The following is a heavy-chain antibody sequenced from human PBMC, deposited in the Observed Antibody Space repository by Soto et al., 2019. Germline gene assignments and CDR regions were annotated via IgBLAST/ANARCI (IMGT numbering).Heavy chain of an antibody. CDR3: ARGGGSYYYYGMDV. D-gene: IGHD3-16*01. V-gene: IGHV5-51*01. CDR1: GYSFTSYW. CDR2: IYPGDSDT. J-gene: IGHJ6*02. Sequence: VESRTNSCTGSGYSFTSYWIGLVRQVPGKGLEWMGIIYPGDSDTRYSPSFQGQVTISADKSISTAYPQWSSLKASDTAMYYCARGGGSYYYYGMDVWGQGTTVTVSS.